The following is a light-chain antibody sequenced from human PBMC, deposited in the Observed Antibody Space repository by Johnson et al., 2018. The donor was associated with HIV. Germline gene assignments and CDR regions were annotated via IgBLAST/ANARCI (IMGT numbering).Light chain of an antibody. CDR2: ENN. CDR3: GTWDSSLSAGRV. J-gene: IGLJ1*01. V-gene: IGLV1-51*02. Sequence: QSVLTQPPSVSAAPGQKVTISCSGSSSNIGNNYLSWYQQLPGTAPKLLIYENNKRPSGIPDRFSGSKSGTSATLGITGLQTGDEAYYYCGTWDSSLSAGRVFGTGTKVTVL. CDR1: SSNIGNNY.